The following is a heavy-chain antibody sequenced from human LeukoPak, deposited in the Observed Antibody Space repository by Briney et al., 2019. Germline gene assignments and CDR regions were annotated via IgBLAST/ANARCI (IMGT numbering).Heavy chain of an antibody. D-gene: IGHD3-22*01. CDR1: GFTFNNFG. Sequence: GGSLRLSCEASGFTFNNFGMHWVRQAPGKGLEWVAFIGYDESKKYYAESVKGRFTISRDNAKNSLYLQMNSLRAEDTAVYYCAKDQGGGGYPDAFDIWGQGTMVTVSS. CDR2: IGYDESKK. J-gene: IGHJ3*02. CDR3: AKDQGGGGYPDAFDI. V-gene: IGHV3-30*02.